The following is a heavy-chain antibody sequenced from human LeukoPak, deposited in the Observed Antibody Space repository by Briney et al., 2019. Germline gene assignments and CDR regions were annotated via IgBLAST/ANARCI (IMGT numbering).Heavy chain of an antibody. V-gene: IGHV1-2*02. Sequence: SVKVSCKASGYTFTGYYMHWVRQAPGQGLEWMGWINPNSGGTNYAQKFQGRVTMTRDTSISTAYMELSRLRSDDTAVYYCARGTIAVAGTIDYWGQGTLVTVSS. J-gene: IGHJ4*02. CDR2: INPNSGGT. CDR1: GYTFTGYY. D-gene: IGHD6-19*01. CDR3: ARGTIAVAGTIDY.